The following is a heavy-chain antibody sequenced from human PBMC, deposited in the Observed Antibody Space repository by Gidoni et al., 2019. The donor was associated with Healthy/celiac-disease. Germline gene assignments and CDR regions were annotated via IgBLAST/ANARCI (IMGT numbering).Heavy chain of an antibody. CDR2: IYYSGST. Sequence: QVQLQESGPGLVKPSETLSLTCTVSGGSVSSGSSYWRWIRQPPGKGLEWIGYIYYSGSTNYNPSLKRRVTISVDTSKNQFSLKLSSVTAADTAVYYCARDRGDGYSAWALGYYYGMDVWGQGTTVTVSS. CDR3: ARDRGDGYSAWALGYYYGMDV. CDR1: GGSVSSGSSY. J-gene: IGHJ6*02. D-gene: IGHD3-10*01. V-gene: IGHV4-61*01.